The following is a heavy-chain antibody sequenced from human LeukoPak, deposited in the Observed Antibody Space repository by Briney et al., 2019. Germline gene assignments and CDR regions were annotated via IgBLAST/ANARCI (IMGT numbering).Heavy chain of an antibody. CDR2: ISAYNGNT. CDR1: GYTFTSYG. V-gene: IGHV1-18*01. CDR3: AREPLYYYDSSGFAY. D-gene: IGHD3-22*01. J-gene: IGHJ4*02. Sequence: ASVKVSCKASGYTFTSYGISWVRQAPGQGLEWMGWISAYNGNTNYAQKLQGRVTMTTDTPTSTAYMELRSLRSDDTAVYYCAREPLYYYDSSGFAYWGQGTLVTVSS.